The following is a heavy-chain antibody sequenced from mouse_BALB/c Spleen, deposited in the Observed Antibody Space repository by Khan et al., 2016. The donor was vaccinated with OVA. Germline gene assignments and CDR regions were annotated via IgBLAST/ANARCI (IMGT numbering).Heavy chain of an antibody. CDR1: GYTFTNYW. CDR2: INPSTGYT. Sequence: QVQLKQSGAELAKPGASVKMSCKASGYTFTNYWILWVKQRPGQGLEWIGYINPSTGYTEYNQNFKDKATLTADKSSSTAYMQLSSLTSEDSAVYSCARRGVRWDFSEWGQGTTLTVSS. V-gene: IGHV1-7*01. D-gene: IGHD1-1*01. CDR3: ARRGVRWDFSE. J-gene: IGHJ2*01.